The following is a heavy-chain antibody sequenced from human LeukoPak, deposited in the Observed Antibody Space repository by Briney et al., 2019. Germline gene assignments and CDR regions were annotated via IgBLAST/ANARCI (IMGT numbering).Heavy chain of an antibody. J-gene: IGHJ3*02. CDR1: GFTFSIHG. CDR3: ARVGIRYKAFDI. Sequence: PGGTLTLSCAASGFTFSIHGMNWVRQAPGKGLEWVSYISSSSSTIYYADSVKGRFTISRGNAKNSLYLQMNSLRAEDTAVYYCARVGIRYKAFDIWGQGTMVTVSS. CDR2: ISSSSSTI. D-gene: IGHD3-9*01. V-gene: IGHV3-48*01.